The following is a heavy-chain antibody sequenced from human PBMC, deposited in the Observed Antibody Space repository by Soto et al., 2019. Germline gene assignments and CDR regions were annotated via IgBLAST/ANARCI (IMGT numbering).Heavy chain of an antibody. D-gene: IGHD6-6*01. CDR1: GYSFTSYW. CDR3: ARGRWDSSSSDYYGMDV. Sequence: PGESLKISCKGSGYSFTSYWIGWVRQMPGKGLEWMGIIYPGDSDTRYSPSFQGQDTISADKSISTAYLQWSSLKASDTAMYYCARGRWDSSSSDYYGMDVWGQGTTVTVSS. J-gene: IGHJ6*02. V-gene: IGHV5-51*01. CDR2: IYPGDSDT.